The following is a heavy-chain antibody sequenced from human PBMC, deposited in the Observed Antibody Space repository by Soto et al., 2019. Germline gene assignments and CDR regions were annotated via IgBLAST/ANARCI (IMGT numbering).Heavy chain of an antibody. Sequence: GGSLRLSCAASGFIFSTYTMNWVRQAPGKGLEWVSSISSSSSYIYYADSLKGRFTISRDNAKNSLYLQMNSLRAEDTAVYYCAREYYYDSSGYHGYWGQGTLVTVSS. CDR1: GFIFSTYT. V-gene: IGHV3-21*01. CDR2: ISSSSSYI. D-gene: IGHD3-22*01. J-gene: IGHJ4*02. CDR3: AREYYYDSSGYHGY.